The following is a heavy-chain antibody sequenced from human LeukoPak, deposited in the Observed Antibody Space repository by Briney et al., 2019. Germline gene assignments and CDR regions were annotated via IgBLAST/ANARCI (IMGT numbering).Heavy chain of an antibody. D-gene: IGHD3-9*01. Sequence: GGSLRLSCAASGFTFNSYAIHWVRQAPGKGLEWVAVISYDGSKKFYAHSVKGRFTISRDNSKNTLYLQMNSLRAEDTAVYYCAKKGGGYDILTGDRGAFDIWGQGTMVTVSS. CDR3: AKKGGGYDILTGDRGAFDI. J-gene: IGHJ3*02. CDR2: ISYDGSKK. V-gene: IGHV3-30*04. CDR1: GFTFNSYA.